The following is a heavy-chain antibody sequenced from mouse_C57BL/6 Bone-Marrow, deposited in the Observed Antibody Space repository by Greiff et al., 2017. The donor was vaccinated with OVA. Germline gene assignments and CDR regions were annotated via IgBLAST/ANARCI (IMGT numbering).Heavy chain of an antibody. CDR1: GFNIKDDY. Sequence: VQLQQSGAELVRPGASVKLSCTASGFNIKDDYMHWVKQRPEQGLEWIGWIDPENGDTEYASKFQGKATITAETSSNTAYLQLSSLTSEDTAVYYCTTGRFGYFDVWGTGTTVTVSS. V-gene: IGHV14-4*01. CDR3: TTGRFGYFDV. CDR2: IDPENGDT. J-gene: IGHJ1*03.